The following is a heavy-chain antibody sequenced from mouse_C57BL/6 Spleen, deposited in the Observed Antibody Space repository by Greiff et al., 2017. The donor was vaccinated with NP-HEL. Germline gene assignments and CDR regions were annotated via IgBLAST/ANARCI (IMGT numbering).Heavy chain of an antibody. V-gene: IGHV1-54*01. Sequence: VKLQESGAELVRPGTSVKVSCKASGYAFTNYLIEWVKQRPGQGLEWIGVINPGSGGTNYNEKFKGKATLTADKSSSTAYMQLSSLTSEDSAVYFCARSNYSNYQGDYFDYWGQGTTLTVSS. CDR2: INPGSGGT. CDR3: ARSNYSNYQGDYFDY. J-gene: IGHJ2*01. CDR1: GYAFTNYL. D-gene: IGHD2-5*01.